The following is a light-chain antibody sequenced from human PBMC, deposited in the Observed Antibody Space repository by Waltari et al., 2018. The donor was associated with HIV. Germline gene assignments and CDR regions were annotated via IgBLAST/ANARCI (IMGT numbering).Light chain of an antibody. CDR2: GAS. CDR1: QSVNSNY. V-gene: IGKV3-20*01. CDR3: QQYGRT. Sequence: EGVLTQSPATLSLSPGERATLSCRASQSVNSNYLAWYQQIPGQATSLLIYGASTRATGIPDRFRGSGSETDFTLTINRLEPEDSAVYYCQQYGRTFGQGTKVEL. J-gene: IGKJ1*01.